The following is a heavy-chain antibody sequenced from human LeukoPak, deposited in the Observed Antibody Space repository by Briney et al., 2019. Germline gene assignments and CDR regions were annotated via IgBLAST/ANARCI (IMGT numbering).Heavy chain of an antibody. D-gene: IGHD5-12*01. CDR2: INAYNGNK. V-gene: IGHV1-18*01. J-gene: IGHJ4*02. Sequence: ASVKVSCKDSGYTLTRYSICWVRQAPGEGLEWMGWINAYNGNKNNAQKLQGSVTMTTDTSTSTAYMELRSLRSDAADVYYSARRAYSGYDYDYWGQGNLIPVSS. CDR3: ARRAYSGYDYDY. CDR1: GYTLTRYS.